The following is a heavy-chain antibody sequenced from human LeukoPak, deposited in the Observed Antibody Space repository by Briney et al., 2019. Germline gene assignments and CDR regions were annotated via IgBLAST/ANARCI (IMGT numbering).Heavy chain of an antibody. CDR3: AKSTSSSSAAYYYYGMDV. D-gene: IGHD6-6*01. V-gene: IGHV3-53*01. CDR1: GFTVSSNY. Sequence: PGGSLRLSCAASGFTVSSNYMSWVRQAPGKGLEWVSVIYSGGSTYYADSVKGRFTISRDNSKNTLYLQMNSLRAEDTAVYYCAKSTSSSSAAYYYYGMDVWGQGTTITVSS. J-gene: IGHJ6*02. CDR2: IYSGGST.